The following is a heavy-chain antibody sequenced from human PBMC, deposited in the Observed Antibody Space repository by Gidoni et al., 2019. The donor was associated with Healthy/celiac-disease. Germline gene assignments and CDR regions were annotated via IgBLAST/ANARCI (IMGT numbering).Heavy chain of an antibody. V-gene: IGHV4-59*01. CDR2: IYYSGSP. CDR1: GGSISSDY. CDR3: ASGYYDILTGYHQGYYFDY. Sequence: QVQLQESGPGLVKPSETLSLTCTVSGGSISSDYWSWIRQPPGKGLEWIGYIYYSGSPNYNPSLKSRVTISVDTSKNQFSLKLSSVTAADTAVYYCASGYYDILTGYHQGYYFDYWGQGTLVTVSS. J-gene: IGHJ4*02. D-gene: IGHD3-9*01.